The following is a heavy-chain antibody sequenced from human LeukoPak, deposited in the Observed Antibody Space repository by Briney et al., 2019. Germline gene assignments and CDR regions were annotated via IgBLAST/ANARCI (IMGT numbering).Heavy chain of an antibody. CDR3: ARDPSGSYDFDY. CDR1: GYSFSSYD. Sequence: ASVKVSCKTSGYSFSSYDISWVRQAPGQGLEWMGWISIYKGNTNYAQKFQGRVTMTRDTSTNTAYMELRSLRSDGTAVYYCARDPSGSYDFDYWGQGSLVTVSS. J-gene: IGHJ4*02. V-gene: IGHV1-18*01. D-gene: IGHD1-26*01. CDR2: ISIYKGNT.